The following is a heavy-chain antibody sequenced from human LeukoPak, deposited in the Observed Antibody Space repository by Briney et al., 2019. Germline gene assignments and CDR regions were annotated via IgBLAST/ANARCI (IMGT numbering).Heavy chain of an antibody. Sequence: SETLSLTCTVSGGSISSGSYYWSWIRQPAGEGLEWIGCIYTSGSTNYNPSLKSRVTISVDTSKDQFSLKLSSVTAADTAVYYCARGGYSYGTGGYYFDYWGQGTLVTVSS. CDR1: GGSISSGSYY. CDR2: IYTSGST. D-gene: IGHD5-18*01. J-gene: IGHJ4*02. CDR3: ARGGYSYGTGGYYFDY. V-gene: IGHV4-61*02.